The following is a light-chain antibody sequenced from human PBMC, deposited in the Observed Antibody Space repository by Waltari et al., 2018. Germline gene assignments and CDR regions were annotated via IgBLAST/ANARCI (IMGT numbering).Light chain of an antibody. V-gene: IGLV2-23*01. J-gene: IGLJ3*02. CDR2: GCT. Sequence: QSALTQPASVSGSPGQATTISCTGTSSDIGTYNYVPWYQQYPGKAPKRIIHGCTNRAPGVSVCFSGSKSCNTASLTISGLQAEDEAVYYCCSYARSRTLLFGGGTELTVL. CDR1: SSDIGTYNY. CDR3: CSYARSRTLL.